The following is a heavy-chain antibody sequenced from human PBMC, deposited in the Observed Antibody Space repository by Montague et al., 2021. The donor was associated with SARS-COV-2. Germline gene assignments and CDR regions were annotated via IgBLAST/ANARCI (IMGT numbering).Heavy chain of an antibody. D-gene: IGHD2-21*01. CDR2: IFYNGST. CDR3: ARQDAWAYCGDECYRGWFDS. V-gene: IGHV4-59*01. CDR1: FGSISTYS. Sequence: SETLSLTCTVSFGSISTYSWSWIRQPPGKGLEWIGFIFYNGSTKYNPSLKRRVSISLDTSKNQFSLKLSSVTAADTAVYYCARQDAWAYCGDECYRGWFDSWGQGTLVTVSS. J-gene: IGHJ5*01.